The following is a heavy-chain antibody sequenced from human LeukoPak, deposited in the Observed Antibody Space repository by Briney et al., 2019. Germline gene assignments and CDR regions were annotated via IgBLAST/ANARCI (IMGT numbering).Heavy chain of an antibody. V-gene: IGHV3-72*01. CDR3: ASLYGSGRRWVDP. J-gene: IGHJ5*02. Sequence: GGSLRLSCAASGFTFSHSAMSWVRQAPGKGLEWVGRTRNKANSYTTEYAASVKGRFTISRDDSKNSLYLQMNSLKTEDTAVYYCASLYGSGRRWVDPWGQGTLVTVSS. CDR1: GFTFSHSA. CDR2: TRNKANSYTT. D-gene: IGHD3-10*01.